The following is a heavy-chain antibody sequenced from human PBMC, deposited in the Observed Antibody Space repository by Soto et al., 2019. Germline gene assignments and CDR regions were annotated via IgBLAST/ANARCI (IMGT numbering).Heavy chain of an antibody. V-gene: IGHV3-30-3*01. CDR2: ISYDGSNK. CDR3: ASPPLSDYYGSGSYYHCPF. D-gene: IGHD3-10*01. Sequence: QVQLVESGGGVVQPGRSLRLSCAASGFTFSSYAMHWVRQAPGKGLEWVAVISYDGSNKYYADSVKGRFTISRDNSKNTLYLQMNSLRAEDTAVYYCASPPLSDYYGSGSYYHCPFWGQGTLVTVSS. J-gene: IGHJ4*02. CDR1: GFTFSSYA.